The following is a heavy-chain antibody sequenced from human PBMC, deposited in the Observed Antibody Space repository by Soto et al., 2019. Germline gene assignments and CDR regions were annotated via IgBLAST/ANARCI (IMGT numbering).Heavy chain of an antibody. V-gene: IGHV3-23*01. Sequence: GGSLRLSCAASGFTFGSYAVSWARQAPGKGLEWVSSIGVSSDAYYADSVKGRFTISRDNSRNTLYLQMNSLRAEDTALYYCAKNYFFDSWGQGTLVTVSS. CDR3: AKNYFFDS. CDR1: GFTFGSYA. CDR2: IGVSSDA. J-gene: IGHJ4*02.